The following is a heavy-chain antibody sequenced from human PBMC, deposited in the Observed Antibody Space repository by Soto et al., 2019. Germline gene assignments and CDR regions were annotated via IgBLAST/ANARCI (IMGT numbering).Heavy chain of an antibody. V-gene: IGHV1-18*01. CDR3: ARTYYYGSGTTNYFDY. Sequence: ASVKVSCKASGYTFISYGISWVRPAPGQGLEWMGWITAYNGNTNYAQKLQGRVTMTTDTSTSTAYMELRSLRSDDTAVYYCARTYYYGSGTTNYFDYWGQGTLVTVSS. CDR1: GYTFISYG. D-gene: IGHD3-10*01. J-gene: IGHJ4*02. CDR2: ITAYNGNT.